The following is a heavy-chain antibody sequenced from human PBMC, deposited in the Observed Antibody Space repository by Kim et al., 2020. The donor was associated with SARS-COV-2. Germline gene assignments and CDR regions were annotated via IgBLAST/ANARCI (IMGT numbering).Heavy chain of an antibody. V-gene: IGHV3-30*18. Sequence: GGSLRLSCAASGFTFSSYGMHWVRQAPVKGLEWVAVISYDGSNKYYADSVKGRFTISRDNSKNTLYLQMNSLRAEDTAVYYCAKEQVVVAGPLLYYYGM. D-gene: IGHD6-19*01. CDR2: ISYDGSNK. J-gene: IGHJ6*01. CDR1: GFTFSSYG. CDR3: AKEQVVVAGPLLYYYGM.